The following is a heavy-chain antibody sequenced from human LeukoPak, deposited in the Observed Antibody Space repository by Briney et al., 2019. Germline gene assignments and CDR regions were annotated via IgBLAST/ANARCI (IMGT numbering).Heavy chain of an antibody. V-gene: IGHV4-59*01. CDR1: GGSISSYY. J-gene: IGHJ4*02. CDR2: IYYSGST. D-gene: IGHD1-26*01. Sequence: SETLSLTCTVSGGSISSYYWNWIRQPPGKGLEWIGYIYYSGSTNYNPSLKSRVTISVDTSKNQFSLKLTSVTAADTAVYYCARGVNSGYFDYCGQGTLVTVSS. CDR3: ARGVNSGYFDY.